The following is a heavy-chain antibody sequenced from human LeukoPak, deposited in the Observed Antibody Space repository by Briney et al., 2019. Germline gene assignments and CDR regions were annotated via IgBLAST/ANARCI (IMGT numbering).Heavy chain of an antibody. CDR2: ISSSSSYI. J-gene: IGHJ4*02. Sequence: GGSLRLSCAASGFTFSSYRMNWVRQAPGKGLEWVSSISSSSSYINYADSVRGRFTISRDNAKNTLYLQMNSLRAEDTAVYYCARANYWDFWGQETLGTVSS. V-gene: IGHV3-21*01. CDR1: GFTFSSYR. CDR3: ARANYWDF.